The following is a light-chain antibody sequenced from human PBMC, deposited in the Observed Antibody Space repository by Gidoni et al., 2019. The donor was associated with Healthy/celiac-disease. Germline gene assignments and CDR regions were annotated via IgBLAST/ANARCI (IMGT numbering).Light chain of an antibody. J-gene: IGKJ4*01. CDR1: QDISNY. CDR3: QQYDNLLSLT. Sequence: DIQMTQSPSSLSASVGDRVTITCQASQDISNYLKWYQQKPGKDPKLLIYDASNLETGVPSRFSGSGSGTDFTFTISSLQPEDIATYYCQQYDNLLSLTFGGGTKVEIK. V-gene: IGKV1-33*01. CDR2: DAS.